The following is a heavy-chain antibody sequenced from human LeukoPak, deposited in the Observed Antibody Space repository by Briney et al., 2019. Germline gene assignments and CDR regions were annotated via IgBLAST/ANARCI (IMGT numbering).Heavy chain of an antibody. CDR2: ISGSGGST. J-gene: IGHJ4*02. D-gene: IGHD3/OR15-3a*01. Sequence: GGSLRLSCAASGFTFSSYAMSWVRQAPGKGLEWVSAISGSGGSTYYADSVKGRFTISGDNSKNTLYLQMNSLRAEDTAVYYCAKGDWGVGVFDYWGQGTLVTVSS. V-gene: IGHV3-23*01. CDR3: AKGDWGVGVFDY. CDR1: GFTFSSYA.